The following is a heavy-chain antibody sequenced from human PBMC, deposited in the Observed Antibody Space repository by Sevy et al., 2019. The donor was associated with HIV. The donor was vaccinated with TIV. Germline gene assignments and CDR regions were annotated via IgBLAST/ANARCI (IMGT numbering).Heavy chain of an antibody. J-gene: IGHJ5*02. CDR2: ISGTGGTT. Sequence: GGSLRLSCAASGFTFGNYAMTWVRQAAGKGLEWVSSISGTGGTTYYADSVKGRFTISRDNAKNSLSLQMNSLRAGDTAMYYCARDKGQGWFDPWGQGTLVTVSS. CDR1: GFTFGNYA. CDR3: ARDKGQGWFDP. V-gene: IGHV3-23*01.